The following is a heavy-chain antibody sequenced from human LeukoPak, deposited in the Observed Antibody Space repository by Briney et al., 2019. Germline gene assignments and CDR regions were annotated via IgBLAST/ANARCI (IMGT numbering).Heavy chain of an antibody. V-gene: IGHV3-30*04. CDR1: GFTFITYA. CDR3: ARDVCSSLACVNFDY. Sequence: GGSLRLSCAASGFTFITYAMHWVRQAPGKGLEWVAVISYDGSNKYYADFVKGRFTISRDNSRNTLYLQMNSLGPEDTAVYYCARDVCSSLACVNFDYWGQGSLVTVSS. D-gene: IGHD6-6*01. J-gene: IGHJ4*02. CDR2: ISYDGSNK.